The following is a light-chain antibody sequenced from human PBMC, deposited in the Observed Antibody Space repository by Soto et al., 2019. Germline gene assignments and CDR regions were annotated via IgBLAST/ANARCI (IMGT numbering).Light chain of an antibody. CDR3: QQGGNWPVT. CDR1: QDVGTY. V-gene: IGKV3D-11*01. CDR2: GAS. J-gene: IGKJ5*01. Sequence: VLTQSPVTLSLSPGERATLSCRASQDVGTYVAWYQVRGGQAPRLLISGASNMATGIPDRINGGGSGADFILTINSLESGDSAVYFCQQGGNWPVTFGQGTRVEIK.